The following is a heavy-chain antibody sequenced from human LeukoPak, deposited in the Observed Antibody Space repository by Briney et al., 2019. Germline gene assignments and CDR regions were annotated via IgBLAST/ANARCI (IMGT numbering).Heavy chain of an antibody. CDR3: ARSIAAAGTGFDY. J-gene: IGHJ4*02. CDR1: GFRFDDYA. V-gene: IGHV3-9*01. D-gene: IGHD6-13*01. Sequence: GGSLRLSCAASGFRFDDYAMHWVRQAPGKGLEWVSGISWNSGSIGYADSVKGRFTISRDNAKNSLYLQMNSLRAEDTAVYYCARSIAAAGTGFDYWGQGTLATVSS. CDR2: ISWNSGSI.